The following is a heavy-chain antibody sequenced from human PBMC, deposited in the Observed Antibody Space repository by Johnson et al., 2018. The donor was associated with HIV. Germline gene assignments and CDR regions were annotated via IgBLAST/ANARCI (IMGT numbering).Heavy chain of an antibody. D-gene: IGHD1-26*01. Sequence: VQLVESGGGVVRPGGSLRLSCAASGFTVSSNYMSWVRQAPGKGLEWVSVIYSGGSTYYADSVKGRFTISRDNSKNTLYLQMNSLRAEDTAVYYCAKGIKKELGEDDAFDIWGQGTMVTVSS. CDR2: IYSGGST. V-gene: IGHV3-66*01. CDR1: GFTVSSNY. J-gene: IGHJ3*02. CDR3: AKGIKKELGEDDAFDI.